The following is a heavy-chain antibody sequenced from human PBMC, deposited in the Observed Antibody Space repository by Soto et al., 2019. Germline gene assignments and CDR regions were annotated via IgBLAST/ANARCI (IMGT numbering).Heavy chain of an antibody. Sequence: QVQLVQSGAEVKKPGSSVKVSCKASGGTFSRYSITWVRQAPGHGLEWIGRIIPIFGIASYAQKFQGRVTITADESPSTAYRALSSLRSDDTAVYYCAREDRDRETGLVPAAIAGMDVWGQGTTVTVSS. V-gene: IGHV1-69*08. J-gene: IGHJ6*02. D-gene: IGHD2-2*01. CDR1: GGTFSRYS. CDR3: AREDRDRETGLVPAAIAGMDV. CDR2: IIPIFGIA.